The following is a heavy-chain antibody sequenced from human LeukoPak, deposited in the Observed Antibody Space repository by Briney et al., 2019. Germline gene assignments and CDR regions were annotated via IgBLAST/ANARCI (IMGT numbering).Heavy chain of an antibody. CDR1: GYTFTGYY. V-gene: IGHV1-2*02. D-gene: IGHD3-10*01. J-gene: IGHJ4*02. CDR2: IDPNSGGT. CDR3: ARDGVVRGVIIY. Sequence: ASVKASCKTSGYTFTGYYMHWVRHAPGQGLEWMGWIDPNSGGTNYAQKFQGRVTMTRDTSISTAHMELSRLTSDDTAVYYCARDGVVRGVIIYWGQGTLVTVSS.